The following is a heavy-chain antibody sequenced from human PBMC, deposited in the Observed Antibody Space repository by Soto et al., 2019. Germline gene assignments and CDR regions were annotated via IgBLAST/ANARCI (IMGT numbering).Heavy chain of an antibody. D-gene: IGHD3-22*01. J-gene: IGHJ4*02. CDR2: IGGSAVKT. CDR1: GFTFSSYA. Sequence: GGSLRLSCAASGFTFSSYAMSGVRQAPGKGLEWVSFIGGSAVKTLYADSVRGRFTISRDNSKNTLFLQMNSLRVEDTALYYCARSAYYFDTSSHYSGYYFDSWGQGALVTVSS. V-gene: IGHV3-23*01. CDR3: ARSAYYFDTSSHYSGYYFDS.